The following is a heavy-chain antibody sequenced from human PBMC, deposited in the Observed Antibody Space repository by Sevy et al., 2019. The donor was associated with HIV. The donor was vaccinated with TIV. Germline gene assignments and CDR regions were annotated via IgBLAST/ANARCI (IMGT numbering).Heavy chain of an antibody. CDR3: AGENAWGRGYS. D-gene: IGHD1-26*01. CDR2: IYYNGHI. V-gene: IGHV4-59*08. J-gene: IGHJ4*02. CDR1: GGSITSLY. Sequence: SETLSLTCTVSGGSITSLYWNWIRQPPGKGLEWIGNIYYNGHINYNPSLKSRFTFSLDTSKNQFSLRRSSVTAADTAMYYCAGENAWGRGYSWGQGTLVTVSS.